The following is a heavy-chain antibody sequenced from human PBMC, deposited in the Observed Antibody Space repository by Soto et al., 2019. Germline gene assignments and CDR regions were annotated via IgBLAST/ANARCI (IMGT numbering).Heavy chain of an antibody. J-gene: IGHJ3*02. D-gene: IGHD2-8*02. CDR1: GFTCSSYD. V-gene: IGHV3-23*01. Sequence: GGSLRLSCAASGFTCSSYDMSWVRQAPGKGLEWVSTILVGGSTHYPDSVKGRFTISRDNSKNTVFLQMNSLTPGDTAVYYCAKATATGGGAFDICGQGTVVTVSS. CDR2: ILVGGST. CDR3: AKATATGGGAFDI.